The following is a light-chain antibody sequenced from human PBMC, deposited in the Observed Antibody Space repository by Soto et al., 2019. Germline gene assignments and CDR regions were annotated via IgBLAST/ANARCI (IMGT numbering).Light chain of an antibody. CDR2: DAS. CDR1: QSVSSY. V-gene: IGKV3-11*01. Sequence: ENVVTQSPDPPALSPGERATLPRGASQSVSSYLAWYQQKPGQAPRLLIYDASNRATGIPARFSGSGSGTDFTLTISSLEPEDFAVYYCQQRSNWPITFGQGTRLEI. J-gene: IGKJ5*01. CDR3: QQRSNWPIT.